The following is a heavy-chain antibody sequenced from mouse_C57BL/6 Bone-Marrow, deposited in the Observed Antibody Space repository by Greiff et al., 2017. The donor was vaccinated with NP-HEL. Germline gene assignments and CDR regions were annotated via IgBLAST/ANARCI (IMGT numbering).Heavy chain of an antibody. CDR1: GFTFSDYG. CDR2: ISSGSSTI. J-gene: IGHJ2*01. Sequence: EVQLMESGGGLVKPGGSLKLSCAASGFTFSDYGMHWVRQAPEKGLEWVAYISSGSSTIYYADTVKGRFTISRDNAKNTLFLQMTSLRSEDTAMYYCARLDYLDYWGQGTTLTVSS. CDR3: ARLDYLDY. V-gene: IGHV5-17*01.